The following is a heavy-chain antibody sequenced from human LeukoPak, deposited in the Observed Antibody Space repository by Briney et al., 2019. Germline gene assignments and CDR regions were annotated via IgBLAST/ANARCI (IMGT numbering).Heavy chain of an antibody. CDR2: IRNNGDRT. CDR1: GFTCITHS. D-gene: IGHD1-26*01. V-gene: IGHV3-64*04. Sequence: GGPLRLSCSASGFTCITHSIHWVPQAPGKALEHVSGIRNNGDRTYYADSVKGRFTISRDNAKNSLYLQMNSLRAEDTAVYYCARPGSYLNDYWGQGTLVTVSS. J-gene: IGHJ4*02. CDR3: ARPGSYLNDY.